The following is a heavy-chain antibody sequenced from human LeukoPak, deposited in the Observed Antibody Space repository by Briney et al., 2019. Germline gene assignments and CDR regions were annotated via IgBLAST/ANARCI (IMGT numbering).Heavy chain of an antibody. J-gene: IGHJ4*02. CDR3: AKGVEQIVVVSAQHYLDY. Sequence: GGSLRLSCAASGFTFCSYGMHCVPQSPGKGLEGVTFIWSDVSNKYYADYDKGRFNISVDNSKNTLKLQMNTLIADETAVDYGAKGVEQIVVVSAQHYLDYWGQGTLVTVSS. CDR1: GFTFCSYG. CDR2: IWSDVSNK. V-gene: IGHV3-30*02. D-gene: IGHD2-21*01.